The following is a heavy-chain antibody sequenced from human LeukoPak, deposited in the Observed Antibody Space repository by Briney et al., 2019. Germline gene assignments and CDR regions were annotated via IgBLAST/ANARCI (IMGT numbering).Heavy chain of an antibody. V-gene: IGHV4-39*01. CDR3: ARYGISLGYCSSTSCPTPDAFDI. CDR1: GGSINTYY. CDR2: IYYSGST. D-gene: IGHD2-2*01. Sequence: SETLSLTCTVSGGSINTYYWSWIRQPPGKGLEWIGSIYYSGSTYYNPSLKSRVTISVDTSKNQFSLKLSSVTAADTAVYYCARYGISLGYCSSTSCPTPDAFDIWGQGTMVTVSS. J-gene: IGHJ3*02.